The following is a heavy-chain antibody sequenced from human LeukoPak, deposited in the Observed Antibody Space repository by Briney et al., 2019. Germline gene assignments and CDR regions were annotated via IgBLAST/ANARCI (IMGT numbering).Heavy chain of an antibody. D-gene: IGHD1-14*01. CDR2: IYYSGST. Sequence: PSETLSLTCTVSGGSIRSYYWSWIRQPPGKGLEWIGYIYYSGSTNYNPSLKSRVTISVDTSKNQFSLKLSSVTAADTAMYYCARDPGYGVYNLPIGWGQGTLVTVSS. CDR3: ARDPGYGVYNLPIG. CDR1: GGSIRSYY. V-gene: IGHV4-59*01. J-gene: IGHJ4*02.